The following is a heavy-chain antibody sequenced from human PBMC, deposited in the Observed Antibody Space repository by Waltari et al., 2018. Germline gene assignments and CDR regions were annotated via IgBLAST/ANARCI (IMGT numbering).Heavy chain of an antibody. Sequence: EVQLLESGGGLVQPGGSLRLSCAASGFTFSTYAMGWVRQAPGKGLEWVSSTSGNSGSTYYADSVKGRFTISRDISKNTLYLEMNNLRAEDTAVYYCATTHYYDSTGFDYWGQGTLVTVSS. CDR1: GFTFSTYA. D-gene: IGHD3-22*01. CDR3: ATTHYYDSTGFDY. V-gene: IGHV3-23*01. CDR2: TSGNSGST. J-gene: IGHJ4*02.